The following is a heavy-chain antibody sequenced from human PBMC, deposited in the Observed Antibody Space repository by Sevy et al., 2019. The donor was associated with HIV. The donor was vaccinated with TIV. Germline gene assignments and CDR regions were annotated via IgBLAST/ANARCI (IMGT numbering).Heavy chain of an antibody. J-gene: IGHJ3*02. D-gene: IGHD4-4*01. V-gene: IGHV1-69*13. CDR3: ARDTMTTITTKAFDI. Sequence: ASVKVSCKASGDTFSSYAISWVRQAPGQGLEWMGGIIPIFGTANYAQTFQGRVTITADESTTTGYMELSSLRSEDTAVYYCARDTMTTITTKAFDIWGQGTMVTVSS. CDR2: IIPIFGTA. CDR1: GDTFSSYA.